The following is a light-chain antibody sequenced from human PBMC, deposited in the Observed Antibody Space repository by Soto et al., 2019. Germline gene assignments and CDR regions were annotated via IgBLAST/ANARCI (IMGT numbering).Light chain of an antibody. CDR2: DVN. V-gene: IGLV2-14*03. J-gene: IGLJ1*01. CDR1: IDDIGAYDY. Sequence: QSALTQPASVSGSPGQSVTISCTGTIDDIGAYDYVSWYQQRPGSAPQLIIYDVNNRPSGTSHRFSGPKSVHTAYLTISGLQSDDEATYHCSSYTSTYSLVFGTGTKVTVL. CDR3: SSYTSTYSLV.